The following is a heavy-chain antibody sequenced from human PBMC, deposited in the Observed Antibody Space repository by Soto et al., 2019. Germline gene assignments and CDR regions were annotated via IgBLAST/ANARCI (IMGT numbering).Heavy chain of an antibody. D-gene: IGHD6-6*01. J-gene: IGHJ4*02. V-gene: IGHV3-30-3*01. CDR3: ARDSRPYSSSSPSGY. CDR2: ISYDGSNK. CDR1: GFTFSSYA. Sequence: LRLSCAASGFTFSSYAMHWVRQAPGKGLEWVAVISYDGSNKYYADSVKGRFTISRDNSKNTLYLQMNSLRAEDTAVYYCARDSRPYSSSSPSGYWGQGTLVTVSS.